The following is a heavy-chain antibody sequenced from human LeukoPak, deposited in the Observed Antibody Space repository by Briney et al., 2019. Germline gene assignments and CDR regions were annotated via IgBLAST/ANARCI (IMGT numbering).Heavy chain of an antibody. CDR3: AAGYSSSLAAFDI. V-gene: IGHV1-69*06. D-gene: IGHD6-13*01. CDR1: GGTFSSYA. J-gene: IGHJ3*02. CDR2: IIPIFGTA. Sequence: ASVKVSCKASGGTFSSYAISWVRQAPGQGLEWMGGIIPIFGTANYAQKFQGRVTITADKPTSTAYMELSSLRSEDTAVYYCAAGYSSSLAAFDIWGQGTMVTVSS.